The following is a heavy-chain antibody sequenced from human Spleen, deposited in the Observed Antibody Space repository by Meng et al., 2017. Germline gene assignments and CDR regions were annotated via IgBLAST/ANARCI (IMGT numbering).Heavy chain of an antibody. CDR2: ISSSSSYI. CDR1: GFTFSSYA. CDR3: ARDRAGGSVLRFLEWRFDY. V-gene: IGHV3-21*01. J-gene: IGHJ4*02. D-gene: IGHD3-3*01. Sequence: GASLRLSCAASGFTFSSYAMHWVRQAPGKGLEWVSSISSSSSYIYYADSVKGRFTISRDNAKNSLYLQMNSLRAEDTAVYYCARDRAGGSVLRFLEWRFDYWGQGTLVTVSS.